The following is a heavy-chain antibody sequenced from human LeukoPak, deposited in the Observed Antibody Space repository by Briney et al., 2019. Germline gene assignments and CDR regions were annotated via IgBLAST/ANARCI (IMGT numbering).Heavy chain of an antibody. CDR3: VRRGDASSGWGDHDF. D-gene: IGHD6-19*01. J-gene: IGHJ4*02. CDR2: IGGSGDKT. V-gene: IGHV3-23*01. CDR1: GFTFNRNA. Sequence: GGSLRLSCAASGFTFNRNAISWVRQAPGKGLEWVSTIGGSGDKTFYADSVKGRFTISRDNSKNMVHMQMNSLTGEDTALYYCVRRGDASSGWGDHDFWGQGALVTVSS.